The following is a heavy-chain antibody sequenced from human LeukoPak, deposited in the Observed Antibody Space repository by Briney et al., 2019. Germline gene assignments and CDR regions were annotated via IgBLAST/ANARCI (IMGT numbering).Heavy chain of an antibody. CDR1: GGSISSYY. J-gene: IGHJ4*02. Sequence: PSETLSLTCTVSGGSISSYYWSWIRQPPGKGLEWIGYIYYSGSTNYNPSLKSRVTISLDTSKNQFPLKLSSVTTADTAVYYCARDLYGGNPFDFWGQGTLVIVSS. CDR3: ARDLYGGNPFDF. V-gene: IGHV4-59*01. CDR2: IYYSGST. D-gene: IGHD4-23*01.